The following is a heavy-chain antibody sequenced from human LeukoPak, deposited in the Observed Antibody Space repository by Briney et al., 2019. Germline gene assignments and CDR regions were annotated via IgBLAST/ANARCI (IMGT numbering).Heavy chain of an antibody. CDR3: AVEMATTPGYAFDI. Sequence: SQSLSLTCTVSGGSISSYYWSWIRQLPGRGLEWIGYIYFSGSTNYNTSLKSRVTISVDTPKNQFSLKLSSVTAADTAVYYCAVEMATTPGYAFDIWGQGTMVTVSS. CDR1: GGSISSYY. V-gene: IGHV4-59*01. J-gene: IGHJ3*02. D-gene: IGHD5-24*01. CDR2: IYFSGST.